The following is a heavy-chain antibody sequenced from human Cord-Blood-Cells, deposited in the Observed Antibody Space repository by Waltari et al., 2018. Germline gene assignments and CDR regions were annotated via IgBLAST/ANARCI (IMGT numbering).Heavy chain of an antibody. CDR3: AIVATITGVDDAFDI. V-gene: IGHV4-34*01. D-gene: IGHD5-12*01. CDR1: GGSFRGSY. J-gene: IGHJ3*02. Sequence: QVQLQQWGAGMLKPSETMSLTCAVHGGSFRGSYWICIRQPTGKGLELIGEINHSGSTNYNPSLKSRVTISVDTSKNQFSLKLSSVTAADTAVYYCAIVATITGVDDAFDIWGQGTMVTVSS. CDR2: INHSGST.